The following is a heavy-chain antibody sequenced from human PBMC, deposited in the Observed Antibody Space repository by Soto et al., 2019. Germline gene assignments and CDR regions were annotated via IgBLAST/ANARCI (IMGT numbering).Heavy chain of an antibody. J-gene: IGHJ5*02. CDR1: GGAFGRDA. D-gene: IGHD3-22*01. V-gene: IGHV1-69*06. Sequence: SVEVSCRASGGAFGRDAIPWVRQAPGQGLEWVGRIIPIFGTTNYAQNLQGRVTISADKSTLTSYMELHSLTSDDTALYYCARDRTDSGYYTNWLDPWGQGTQVTVSS. CDR2: IIPIFGTT. CDR3: ARDRTDSGYYTNWLDP.